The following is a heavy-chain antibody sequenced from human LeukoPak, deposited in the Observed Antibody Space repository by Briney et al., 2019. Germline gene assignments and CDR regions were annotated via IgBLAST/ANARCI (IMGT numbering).Heavy chain of an antibody. CDR1: GGSISSGDYY. J-gene: IGHJ6*02. CDR2: IYYSGST. D-gene: IGHD2-15*01. V-gene: IGHV4-30-4*01. CDR3: ARAGRYCSGGSCYSLYYYYYGMDV. Sequence: SETLSLTCTVSGGSISSGDYYWSWIRQPPGKGLEWIGYIYYSGSTYYNPSLKSRVTISVDTSKNQFSLKLSSVTAADTAVYYCARAGRYCSGGSCYSLYYYYYGMDVWGQGTTVTVSS.